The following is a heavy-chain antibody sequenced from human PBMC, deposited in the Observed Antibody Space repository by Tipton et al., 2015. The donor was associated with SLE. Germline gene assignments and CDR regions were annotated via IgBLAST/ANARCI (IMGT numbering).Heavy chain of an antibody. CDR3: ARRDDSSAYDYVDGFDI. D-gene: IGHD3-22*01. V-gene: IGHV5-51*03. CDR2: IYPGDSDT. CDR1: GYSFSSYW. J-gene: IGHJ3*02. Sequence: VQLVQSGAEVKKAGESLKISCKGSGYSFSSYWIAWVRQMPGKGLEWMGIIYPGDSDTRYRLSFQGQVTISADKSTSTAYLQWSSLKASDSAMYYCARRDDSSAYDYVDGFDIWGQGTVVTVSP.